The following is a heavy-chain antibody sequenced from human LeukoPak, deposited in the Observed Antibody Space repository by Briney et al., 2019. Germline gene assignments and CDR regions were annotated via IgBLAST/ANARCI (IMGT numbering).Heavy chain of an antibody. D-gene: IGHD1-7*01. J-gene: IGHJ3*02. CDR2: ISYDGSNK. Sequence: GGSLRLSCAASGFTCSSYAMHWVRQAPGKGLEWVAVISYDGSNKYYADSVKGRFTISRDNSKNTLYLQMNSLRAEDTAVYYCARRGTTVRAFDIWGQGTMVTVSS. CDR1: GFTCSSYA. CDR3: ARRGTTVRAFDI. V-gene: IGHV3-30*04.